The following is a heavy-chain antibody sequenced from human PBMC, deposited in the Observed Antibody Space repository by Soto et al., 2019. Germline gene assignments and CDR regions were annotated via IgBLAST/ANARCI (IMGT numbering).Heavy chain of an antibody. CDR2: INHSGST. Sequence: ETLSLTCAVYGGSFSGYYWTWIRQPPGTGLEWIGEINHSGSTNYNPSLKSRVTISVDTSKNQFSLHLNSVTAADTAVYSCAGEPKGGPAAGAFDLWGQGTMVTVSS. CDR1: GGSFSGYY. D-gene: IGHD6-25*01. CDR3: AGEPKGGPAAGAFDL. V-gene: IGHV4-34*01. J-gene: IGHJ3*01.